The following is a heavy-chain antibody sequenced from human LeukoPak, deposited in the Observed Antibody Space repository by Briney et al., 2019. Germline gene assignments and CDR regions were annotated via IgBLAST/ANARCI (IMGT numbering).Heavy chain of an antibody. V-gene: IGHV3-23*01. CDR3: AKDLALAGTGGGFDV. D-gene: IGHD6-19*01. J-gene: IGHJ3*01. Sequence: GGSLRLSCAASGFTFTTYAINWVRQAPGKGLELVSGISGGGDKTYYADSVNGRFTISRDNSKNTVSLQMSSLGAEDTALYYCAKDLALAGTGGGFDVWGQGTRVAVSS. CDR2: ISGGGDKT. CDR1: GFTFTTYA.